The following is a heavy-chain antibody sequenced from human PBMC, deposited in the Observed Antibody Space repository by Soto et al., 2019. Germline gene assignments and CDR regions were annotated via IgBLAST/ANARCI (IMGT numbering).Heavy chain of an antibody. CDR1: GFVFSDYA. D-gene: IGHD2-2*01. J-gene: IGHJ4*02. CDR3: ASVHIWCGSSSCYTEGFDS. Sequence: EVQLLDSGGGWVQPGGSLRLSCVASGFVFSDYAMSWVRQAPGKGLEWVSAISAGGSDTYYADSVKGRFTVSRVNSKNPLYLQMNTLRAEDTAIYYCASVHIWCGSSSCYTEGFDSWGQGTLVTVSS. V-gene: IGHV3-23*01. CDR2: ISAGGSDT.